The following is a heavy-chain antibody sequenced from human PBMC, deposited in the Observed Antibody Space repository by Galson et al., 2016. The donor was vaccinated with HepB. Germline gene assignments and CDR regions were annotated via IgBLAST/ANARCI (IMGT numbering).Heavy chain of an antibody. CDR3: TRGYMQNGMNV. V-gene: IGHV6-1*01. Sequence: CAISGDSVTSDNTCWNWIGQSPSRGLEWLGRTYYRSTWFNDYADSVKSRITVTSDSSKNQFSLQLDFVTPDDTATYFCTRGYMQNGMNVWGQGTTVTV. CDR1: GDSVTSDNTC. J-gene: IGHJ6*02. D-gene: IGHD5-24*01. CDR2: TYYRSTWFN.